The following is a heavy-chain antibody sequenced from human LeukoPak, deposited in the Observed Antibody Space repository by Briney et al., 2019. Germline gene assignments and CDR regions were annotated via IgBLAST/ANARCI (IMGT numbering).Heavy chain of an antibody. Sequence: GGSLRLSCVASGFIFSDYYMTWIRQAPGKGLEWVSYSSSSSSYTNYADSVKGRFTISRDYAKNSLYLQMNSLRAEDTAVYYCATGGFAYDSWGEGTLVTVSS. CDR3: ATGGFAYDS. J-gene: IGHJ4*02. CDR2: SSSSSSYT. CDR1: GFIFSDYY. V-gene: IGHV3-11*05.